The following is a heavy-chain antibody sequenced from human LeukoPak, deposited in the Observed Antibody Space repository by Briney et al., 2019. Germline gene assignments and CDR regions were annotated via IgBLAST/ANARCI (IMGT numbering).Heavy chain of an antibody. CDR3: ARDLVIGISGGFYSYMDV. J-gene: IGHJ6*03. CDR1: GYTFIDHY. D-gene: IGHD2/OR15-2a*01. CDR2: INPNSGAT. V-gene: IGHV1-2*02. Sequence: ASVKVSCEASGYTFIDHYFHWVRQAPGQGLEWMGWINPNSGATRYAQKFQGRVALTRDRSIDTAYMELSSLRSDDTAVYYCARDLVIGISGGFYSYMDVWGKGTTVTVSS.